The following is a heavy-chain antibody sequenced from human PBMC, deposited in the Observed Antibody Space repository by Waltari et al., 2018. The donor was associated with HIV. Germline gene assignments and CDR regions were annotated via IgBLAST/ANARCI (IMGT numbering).Heavy chain of an antibody. CDR1: GYTFLNND. CDR2: MNPKSGNT. CDR3: ARVRGVCGVILSQYYYGGMDV. Sequence: QVQLVQSGPEVRKPGASVKVSCKASGYTFLNNDINWVRQVPGQGLEWMGWMNPKSGNTGSAKKFQGILTMPRDTSRITADMDRTALRSEDTATYYCARVRGVCGVILSQYYYGGMDVWGQGTTVAVSS. V-gene: IGHV1-8*01. D-gene: IGHD3-10*01. J-gene: IGHJ6*02.